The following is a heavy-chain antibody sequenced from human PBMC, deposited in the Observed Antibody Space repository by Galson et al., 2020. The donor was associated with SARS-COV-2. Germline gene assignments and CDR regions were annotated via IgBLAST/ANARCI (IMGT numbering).Heavy chain of an antibody. Sequence: GGSLRLSCAASGFTFSSYEMNWVRQAPGKGLEWVSYISSSGSTIYYADSVKGRFTISRDNAKNSLYLQMNSLRAEDTAVYYCARDNYDFWSGYSNRGMDVWGQGTTVTVSS. J-gene: IGHJ6*02. CDR2: ISSSGSTI. V-gene: IGHV3-48*03. CDR1: GFTFSSYE. CDR3: ARDNYDFWSGYSNRGMDV. D-gene: IGHD3-3*01.